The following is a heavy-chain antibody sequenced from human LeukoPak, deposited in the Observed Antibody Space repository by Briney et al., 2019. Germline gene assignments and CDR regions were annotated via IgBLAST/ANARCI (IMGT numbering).Heavy chain of an antibody. V-gene: IGHV4-59*01. Sequence: SETLSLTCTVSGGSISSYWWSWIRQPPGKGLKCIGYIYYSGSTNYNPSLKSRVTISVDTSKNQFSLKLSSVAAADTAVYYCARGSGVTPVDYWGQGTLVTVSS. D-gene: IGHD4-11*01. J-gene: IGHJ4*02. CDR2: IYYSGST. CDR3: ARGSGVTPVDY. CDR1: GGSISSYW.